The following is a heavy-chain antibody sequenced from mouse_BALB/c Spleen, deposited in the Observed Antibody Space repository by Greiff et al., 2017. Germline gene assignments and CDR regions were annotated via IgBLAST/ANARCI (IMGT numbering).Heavy chain of an antibody. D-gene: IGHD3-3*01. CDR2: ISYSGST. Sequence: EVKLMESGPGLVKPSQSLSLTCTVTGYSITSDYAWNWVRQFPGNKLEWKGYISYSGSTSYTPSLKSRISITRDTSKNQFFLQLNSVTTEDTATYYCAREGPSQAMDYWGQGTSGTGSS. CDR3: AREGPSQAMDY. J-gene: IGHJ4*01. CDR1: GYSITSDYA. V-gene: IGHV3-2*02.